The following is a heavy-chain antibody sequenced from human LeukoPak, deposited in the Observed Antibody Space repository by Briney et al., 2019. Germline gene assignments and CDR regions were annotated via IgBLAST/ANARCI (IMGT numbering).Heavy chain of an antibody. V-gene: IGHV4-34*01. J-gene: IGHJ4*02. D-gene: IGHD6-19*01. CDR2: INHSGST. Sequence: SETLSLTCAVYGGSFSGYYWSWIRQPPGKGLEWIGEINHSGSTNYNPSLKGRVTISVDTSKNQFSLKLSSVTAADTAVYYCARGPLGSGWYGGPDDYWGQGTLVTVSS. CDR1: GGSFSGYY. CDR3: ARGPLGSGWYGGPDDY.